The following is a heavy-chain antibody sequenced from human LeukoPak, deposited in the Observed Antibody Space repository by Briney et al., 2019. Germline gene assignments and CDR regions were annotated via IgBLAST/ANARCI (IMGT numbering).Heavy chain of an antibody. CDR2: INHNGST. Sequence: SETLSLTCAVYGGSFSGYYWSWIRQPPGKGLEWIGEINHNGSTNYNPSLKSRVTISIDTSKNQFSLRLSSVTAADTAVYYCARAKGKVRNYYYYYMDVWGKGTTVTISS. D-gene: IGHD3-10*01. J-gene: IGHJ6*03. CDR3: ARAKGKVRNYYYYYMDV. CDR1: GGSFSGYY. V-gene: IGHV4-34*01.